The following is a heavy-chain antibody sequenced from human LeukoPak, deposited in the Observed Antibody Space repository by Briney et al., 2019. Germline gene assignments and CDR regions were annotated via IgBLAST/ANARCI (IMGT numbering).Heavy chain of an antibody. J-gene: IGHJ4*02. CDR2: IWYDGSNK. D-gene: IGHD2-21*02. V-gene: IGHV3-33*01. Sequence: GGSLRLSCAASGFTFSSYGMHWVRQAPGKGLEWVAVIWYDGSNKYYADSVKGRFTISRDNSKNTLYLQMNSLRAEDTAVYYCARAKEHIVVVTAILDYWGQGTLVTVSS. CDR1: GFTFSSYG. CDR3: ARAKEHIVVVTAILDY.